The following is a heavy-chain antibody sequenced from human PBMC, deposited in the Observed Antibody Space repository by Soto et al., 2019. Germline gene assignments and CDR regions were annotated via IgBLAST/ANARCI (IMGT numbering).Heavy chain of an antibody. Sequence: GESLKISCEGTGHSFTSYWIGWVRQMPGKGLEWMGIIYPGDSDTRYSPSFQGQVTISADKSISTAYLQWSSLKASDTAMYYCARHDSSGWYLGAFDIWGQGTMVTVSS. CDR3: ARHDSSGWYLGAFDI. CDR1: GHSFTSYW. D-gene: IGHD6-19*01. J-gene: IGHJ3*02. CDR2: IYPGDSDT. V-gene: IGHV5-51*01.